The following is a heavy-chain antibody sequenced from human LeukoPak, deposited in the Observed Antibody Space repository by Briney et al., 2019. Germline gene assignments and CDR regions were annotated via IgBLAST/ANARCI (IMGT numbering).Heavy chain of an antibody. CDR3: ASSTATYYYDSSGYYDAFDI. CDR2: ITPFNGNT. CDR1: GYTFTSYG. Sequence: SVKVSCKASGYTFTSYGISWVRQAPGQALEWMGWITPFNGNTNYAQKFQDRVTITRDRSMSTAYMELSSLRSEDTAMYYCASSTATYYYDSSGYYDAFDIWGQGTMVTVSS. D-gene: IGHD3-22*01. V-gene: IGHV1-45*02. J-gene: IGHJ3*02.